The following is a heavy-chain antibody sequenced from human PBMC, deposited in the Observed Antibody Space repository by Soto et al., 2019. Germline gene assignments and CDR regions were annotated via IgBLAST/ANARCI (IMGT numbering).Heavy chain of an antibody. CDR3: ASRRYYYDTSFDY. V-gene: IGHV1-69*13. J-gene: IGHJ4*02. Sequence: SVKVSCKASGGTFSSYAISWVRQAPGQGLEWMGGIIPIFGTANYAQKFQGRVTITADESTSTAYMELSSLRSEDTAVYYCASRRYYYDTSFDYWGQGTLVTVSS. D-gene: IGHD3-22*01. CDR2: IIPIFGTA. CDR1: GGTFSSYA.